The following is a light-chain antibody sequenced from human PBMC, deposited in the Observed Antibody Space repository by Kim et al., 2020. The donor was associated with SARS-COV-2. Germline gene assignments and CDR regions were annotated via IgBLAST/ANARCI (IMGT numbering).Light chain of an antibody. CDR2: DVS. CDR3: GSYTSTSTWV. Sequence: GQSITTPCTGTSSDIGDYNYVSWYQQHPGKAPELMICDVSRRPSGISNRFSGSKSGNTASLTISGLQADDEADYYCGSYTSTSTWVFGGGTKLTVL. CDR1: SSDIGDYNY. V-gene: IGLV2-14*03. J-gene: IGLJ3*02.